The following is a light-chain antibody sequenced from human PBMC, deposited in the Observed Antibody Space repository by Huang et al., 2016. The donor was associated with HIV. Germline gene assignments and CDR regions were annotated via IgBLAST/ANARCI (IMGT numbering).Light chain of an antibody. V-gene: IGKV1-39*01. CDR1: QSISNH. CDR2: AAS. Sequence: DIQMTQSPSSLSASVGDRVAITCRASQSISNHLNWYQQEPGKGPKRLIYAASSLQSGFPSRFSGSGSGTDFTLTINSLQLEDFATYYCQQSYNSPGGVTFGPGTKVAIK. CDR3: QQSYNSPGGVT. J-gene: IGKJ3*01.